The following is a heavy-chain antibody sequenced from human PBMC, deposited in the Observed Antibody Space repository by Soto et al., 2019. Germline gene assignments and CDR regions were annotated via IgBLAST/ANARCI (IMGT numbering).Heavy chain of an antibody. D-gene: IGHD6-6*01. J-gene: IGHJ6*02. CDR1: GFTFSSYA. CDR2: ISGSGGST. CDR3: AKCRAARAYYYYGMDV. Sequence: PGGSLRLSCAASGFTFSSYAMSWVRQAPGKGLEWVSAISGSGGSTYYADSVKGRFTISRDNSKNTLYLQMNSLRAEDTAVYYCAKCRAARAYYYYGMDVWGQGTTVTVSS. V-gene: IGHV3-23*01.